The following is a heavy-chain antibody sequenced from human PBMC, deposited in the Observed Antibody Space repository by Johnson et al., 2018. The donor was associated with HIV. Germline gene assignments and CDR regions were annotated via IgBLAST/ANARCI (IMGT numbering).Heavy chain of an antibody. Sequence: VQLVESGGGAVRPGGSLRLSCAVSGFTFEDYGMSWVRQAPGKGLEWVSAIHWNGRNTTYADSVKGRFTISRDNAKNSLYLQMNSLRAEDTALYYCAKDRDLAAAGTDAFDIWGQGTMVTVSS. CDR2: IHWNGRNT. V-gene: IGHV3-20*04. J-gene: IGHJ3*02. CDR3: AKDRDLAAAGTDAFDI. D-gene: IGHD6-13*01. CDR1: GFTFEDYG.